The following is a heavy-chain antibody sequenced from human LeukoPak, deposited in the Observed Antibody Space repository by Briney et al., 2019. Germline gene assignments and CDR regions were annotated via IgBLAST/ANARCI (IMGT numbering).Heavy chain of an antibody. CDR2: ITPSGGT. CDR1: GYTFTSYA. V-gene: IGHV1-2*02. Sequence: ASVKVSCKASGYTFTSYAMHWVRQAPGQGLEWMGWITPSGGTNYPQKFQGRVTMTRDTSISTAYMDLTRLRYDDTAVYFCARYLAAPYDAFDIWGQGTMVTVSS. CDR3: ARYLAAPYDAFDI. D-gene: IGHD2-15*01. J-gene: IGHJ3*02.